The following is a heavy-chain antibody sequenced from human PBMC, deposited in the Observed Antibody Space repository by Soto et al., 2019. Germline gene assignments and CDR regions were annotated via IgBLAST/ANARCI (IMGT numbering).Heavy chain of an antibody. D-gene: IGHD3-3*01. CDR1: GFTFSSYA. V-gene: IGHV3-23*01. CDR2: ISGSGGST. CDR3: ARESRFLEWLSLNWFDP. J-gene: IGHJ5*02. Sequence: GGSLRLSCAASGFTFSSYAMSWVRQAPGKGLEWVSSISGSGGSTYYADSVKGRFTISRDNSKNTLYLQMNSLRDEDTAVYYCARESRFLEWLSLNWFDPWGQGTLVTVSS.